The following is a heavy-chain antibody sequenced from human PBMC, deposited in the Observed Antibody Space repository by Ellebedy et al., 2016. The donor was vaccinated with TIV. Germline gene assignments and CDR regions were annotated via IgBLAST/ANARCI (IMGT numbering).Heavy chain of an antibody. Sequence: GESLKISCAASGFTFNSYPMNWVRQAPGKGLEWVSYISASNSPLFYADSVKGRFTISRDNTKNSVYLEMNSLRPEDTAVYYCARSDEYGDYVFDSWGQGSLVIVSS. CDR2: ISASNSPL. CDR1: GFTFNSYP. D-gene: IGHD4-17*01. V-gene: IGHV3-48*04. J-gene: IGHJ4*02. CDR3: ARSDEYGDYVFDS.